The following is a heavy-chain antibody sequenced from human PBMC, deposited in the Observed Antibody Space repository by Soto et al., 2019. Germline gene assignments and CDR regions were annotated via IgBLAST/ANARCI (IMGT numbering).Heavy chain of an antibody. CDR2: VGGSDDDK. D-gene: IGHD2-8*01. V-gene: IGHV3-23*01. CDR1: GFTFSDYA. CDR3: AKDATSVNGVWDPFDV. Sequence: EVQLLESGGGVVQPGGSLRLSCAASGFTFSDYAMSWVRQTPGKGLQWVSGVGGSDDDKHYADSVRGRFIVSRDNSKNTLYRQMNSLRADDTTIYYCAKDATSVNGVWDPFDVWGQGTEVTVSS. J-gene: IGHJ3*01.